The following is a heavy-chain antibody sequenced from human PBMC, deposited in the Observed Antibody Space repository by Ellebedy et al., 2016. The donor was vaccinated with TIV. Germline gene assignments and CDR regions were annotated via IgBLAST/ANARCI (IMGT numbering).Heavy chain of an antibody. J-gene: IGHJ5*02. CDR2: ISTSGGIT. Sequence: GESLKISXAASGFTFRNYAMNWVRQAPGKGLEWVSTISTSGGITYYADSVKGRFTISRDNSKNTLYLQMNSLRAEDTAVYYCAKGHPDFVLEYSSSWGQGTLVTVSS. V-gene: IGHV3-23*01. CDR3: AKGHPDFVLEYSSS. CDR1: GFTFRNYA. D-gene: IGHD6-6*01.